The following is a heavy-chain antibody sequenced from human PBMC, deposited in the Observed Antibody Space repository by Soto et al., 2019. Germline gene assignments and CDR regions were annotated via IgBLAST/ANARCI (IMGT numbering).Heavy chain of an antibody. CDR1: GYTFTSYH. J-gene: IGHJ4*02. CDR3: ARDTPPTDY. V-gene: IGHV1-18*01. Sequence: QVQLVQSGAEVKKPGASVKVSCKTSGYTFTSYHISWVRQAPGQGLEWMGWISDYNTNTNYAQKFQGRVTMTTDTLTSTAYMELRSLSSHDTAVYYCARDTPPTDYWGQGTLVTVSS. CDR2: ISDYNTNT.